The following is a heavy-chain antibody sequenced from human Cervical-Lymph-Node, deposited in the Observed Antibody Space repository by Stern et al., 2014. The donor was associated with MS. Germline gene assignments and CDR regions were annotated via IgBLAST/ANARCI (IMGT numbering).Heavy chain of an antibody. CDR2: IIPLFETP. D-gene: IGHD6-19*01. V-gene: IGHV1-69*01. CDR3: ARGPVSAVSGMDV. CDR1: GGTFVSHS. J-gene: IGHJ6*02. Sequence: QVQLVQSGAEVKKPGSSVKVSCKVSGGTFVSHSISWVRQAPGQGLEWMGGIIPLFETPHFARRFQGRVTITTDDATNTAYMELSFLRYEDTGVYYCARGPVSAVSGMDVWGQGTMVTVSS.